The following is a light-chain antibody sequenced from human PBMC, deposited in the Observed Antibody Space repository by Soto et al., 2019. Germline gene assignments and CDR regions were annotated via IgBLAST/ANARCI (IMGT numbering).Light chain of an antibody. CDR3: QQYLTSPKT. J-gene: IGKJ1*01. CDR2: AAS. V-gene: IGKV3-20*01. Sequence: PGERSTLSCMASQIVSSSNLAWYQQKPAQAPRLLIYAASRRAPGIPERFSGSGSGTDFTLTISRLEPEDFAVYYCQQYLTSPKTFGQGTKV. CDR1: QIVSSSN.